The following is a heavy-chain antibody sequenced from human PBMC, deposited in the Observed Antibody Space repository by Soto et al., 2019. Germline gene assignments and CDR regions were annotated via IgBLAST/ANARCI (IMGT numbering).Heavy chain of an antibody. V-gene: IGHV3-23*01. J-gene: IGHJ5*02. Sequence: GGSLRLSCAASGLTFSSYAMSWVRQAPGKGLEWVSAISGSGGSTYYADSVKGRFTISRDNSKNTLYLQMNSLRAEDTAVYYCARGPSQLPFDPWGQGTLVTVSS. D-gene: IGHD2-2*01. CDR2: ISGSGGST. CDR1: GLTFSSYA. CDR3: ARGPSQLPFDP.